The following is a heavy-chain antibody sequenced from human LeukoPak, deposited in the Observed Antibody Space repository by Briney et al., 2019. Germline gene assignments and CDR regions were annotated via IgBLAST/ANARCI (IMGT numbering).Heavy chain of an antibody. CDR2: VSYNSASI. J-gene: IGHJ4*02. CDR3: AKVGPVSSYGFGFFNY. Sequence: GGSLRLSCAASGFTFDDYAMHWVRQAPGKGLERVSGVSYNSASINYADSVKGRFTISRDNGKNSLYLQMDSLTVEDTALYYCAKVGPVSSYGFGFFNYWGQGTMVTVSS. V-gene: IGHV3-9*01. D-gene: IGHD3-16*02. CDR1: GFTFDDYA.